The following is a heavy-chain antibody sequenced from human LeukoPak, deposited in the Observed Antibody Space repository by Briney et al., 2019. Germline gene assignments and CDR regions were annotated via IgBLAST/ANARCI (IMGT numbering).Heavy chain of an antibody. CDR2: IIPFFGTA. D-gene: IGHD3-9*01. V-gene: IGHV1-69*05. J-gene: IGHJ5*02. CDR3: ARVPGNYDILTGYYKGRGFDP. CDR1: GGTFSSYA. Sequence: ASMKVSCKASGGTFSSYAISWVRQAPGQGLEWMGGIIPFFGTANYAQKFQGRVTITTDESTSTAYMELSSLRSEDTAVYYCARVPGNYDILTGYYKGRGFDPWGQGTLVTVSS.